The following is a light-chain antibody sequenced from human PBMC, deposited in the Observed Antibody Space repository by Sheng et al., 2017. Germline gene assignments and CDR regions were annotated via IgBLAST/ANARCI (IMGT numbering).Light chain of an antibody. Sequence: SYELTQPSSVSVSPGQTARITCSGDVLDQKKXSRWFQLKPGQAPVVVIYKDTERPSGISERFSGSSSGTTVTLTISGAQVEDEADYYCYSAPGNNRRVFGGGTKLTVL. CDR1: VLDQKKX. J-gene: IGLJ3*02. V-gene: IGLV3-27*01. CDR3: YSAPGNNRRV. CDR2: KDT.